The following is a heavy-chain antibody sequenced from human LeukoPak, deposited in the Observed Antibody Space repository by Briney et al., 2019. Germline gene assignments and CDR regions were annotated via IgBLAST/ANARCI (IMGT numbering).Heavy chain of an antibody. J-gene: IGHJ4*02. CDR3: ARSYSNSWYFDS. CDR1: GGSISFYS. Sequence: SETLSLTCTVSGGSISFYSWSWIRQPAGRGQEWIGRIHTSGSTNYNPSLKSRVTMSVDTSQNQFSLKMSPVTAADTAVYYCARSYSNSWYFDSWGQGTLVTVSS. V-gene: IGHV4-4*07. D-gene: IGHD6-13*01. CDR2: IHTSGST.